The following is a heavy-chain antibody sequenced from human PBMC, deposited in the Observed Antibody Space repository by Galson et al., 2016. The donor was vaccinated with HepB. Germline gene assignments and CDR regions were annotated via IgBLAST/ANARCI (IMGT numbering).Heavy chain of an antibody. J-gene: IGHJ4*02. CDR1: GVTFTTFA. CDR3: AGDYGDYRLGNS. CDR2: IIPLSGTP. Sequence: SVKVSCKASGVTFTTFAISWVRQAPGQGLEWMGGIIPLSGTPNYAQKFQGRSTLTADKSTTTAYMELSSLTSEDTALYYCAGDYGDYRLGNSWGQGTLVTVSS. D-gene: IGHD4-17*01. V-gene: IGHV1-69*06.